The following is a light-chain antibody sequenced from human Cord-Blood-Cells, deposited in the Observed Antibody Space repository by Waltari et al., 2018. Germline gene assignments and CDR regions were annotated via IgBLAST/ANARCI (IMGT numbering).Light chain of an antibody. CDR3: CSYAGSWV. CDR2: EGS. Sequence: QSALTQPASASSSPGQSITISCTGSSSDVGSYNLVSWYQQHPGKAPKRMIYEGSKPPSGVSNRFSGSKSGNTSSLTISGLQAEDEADYYCCSYAGSWVFGGGTKLTVL. J-gene: IGLJ3*02. CDR1: SSDVGSYNL. V-gene: IGLV2-23*01.